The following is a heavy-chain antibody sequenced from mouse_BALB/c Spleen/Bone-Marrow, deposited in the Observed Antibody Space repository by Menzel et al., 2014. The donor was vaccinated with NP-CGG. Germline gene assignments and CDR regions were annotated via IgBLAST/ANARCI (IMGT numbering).Heavy chain of an antibody. J-gene: IGHJ4*01. CDR1: GFTFNTYA. D-gene: IGHD2-2*01. CDR3: VYGYAMDY. Sequence: EVQGVESGGGLVQPKGSLKLSCAASGFTFNTYAMNWVRQAPGKGLEWVARIRSKSNNYATYYADSVKDRFTISRDDSQNMLYLQMNNLKTEDTAMYYCVYGYAMDYWGQGTSVTVSS. V-gene: IGHV10-1*02. CDR2: IRSKSNNYAT.